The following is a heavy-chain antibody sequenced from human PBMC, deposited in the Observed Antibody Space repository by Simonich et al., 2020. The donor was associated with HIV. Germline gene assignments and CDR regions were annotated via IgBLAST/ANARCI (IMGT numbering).Heavy chain of an antibody. CDR3: ARDFLVGAFDY. D-gene: IGHD1-26*01. CDR1: GFTFSRYG. CDR2: MYFDGSNR. J-gene: IGHJ4*02. Sequence: QVQLVESGGGVVQPGRSLRLSCAASGFTFSRYGMHWVRQAAGKGLEWVAVMYFDGSNRYYADSVKGIFTISRDNSKNTWYLQMNSLRAEDTAVYYCARDFLVGAFDYWGQGSQVTVSS. V-gene: IGHV3-33*01.